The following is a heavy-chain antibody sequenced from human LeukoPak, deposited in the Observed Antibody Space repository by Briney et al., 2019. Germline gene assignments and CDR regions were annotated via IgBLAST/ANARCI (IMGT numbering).Heavy chain of an antibody. CDR1: RFTFSSYA. CDR2: ISGSGGST. J-gene: IGHJ5*01. V-gene: IGHV3-23*01. CDR3: AKDLHDYGNYVGWFDS. Sequence: GGSLRLSCVASRFTFSSYAMDWVRQAPGKGLEWVSAISGSGGSTYYADSVKGRFTISRDNSKTTLFLQMNSLRAEDTAVYYCAKDLHDYGNYVGWFDSWGQGTLVTVSS. D-gene: IGHD4-11*01.